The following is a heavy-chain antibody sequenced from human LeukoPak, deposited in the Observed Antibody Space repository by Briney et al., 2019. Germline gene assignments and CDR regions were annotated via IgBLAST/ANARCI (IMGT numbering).Heavy chain of an antibody. Sequence: SQTLSLTCTVSGGSISSGDYYWSWIRQPPGKGLEWIGYIYYSGSTYYNPSLKSRVTISVDTSKNQFSLKLSSVTAADTAVYYCARVAPSQWLLLPNYFDYWGQEILVTVSS. CDR3: ARVAPSQWLLLPNYFDY. J-gene: IGHJ4*02. CDR2: IYYSGST. CDR1: GGSISSGDYY. D-gene: IGHD3-22*01. V-gene: IGHV4-30-4*01.